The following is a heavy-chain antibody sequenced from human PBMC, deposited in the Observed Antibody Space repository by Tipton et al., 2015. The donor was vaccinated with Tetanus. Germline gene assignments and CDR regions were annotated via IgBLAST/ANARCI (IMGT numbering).Heavy chain of an antibody. CDR3: ARDYTSYYAYYGMDV. J-gene: IGHJ6*02. CDR2: ISGSGGTT. D-gene: IGHD3-16*01. CDR1: GFPSTLSFSRYA. V-gene: IGHV3-23*01. Sequence: GSLRLSCAASGFPSTLSFSRYAMTWVRQPPGKGLEWVSLISGSGGTTYFADSVKGRFTISGDTSENSVYLQLNSLRAEDTAVYYCARDYTSYYAYYGMDVWGQGTTVTVSS.